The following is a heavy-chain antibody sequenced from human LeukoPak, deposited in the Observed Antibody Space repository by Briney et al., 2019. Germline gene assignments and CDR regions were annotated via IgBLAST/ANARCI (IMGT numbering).Heavy chain of an antibody. D-gene: IGHD3-9*01. J-gene: IGHJ4*02. Sequence: PGGSLRLSCAASGFTVSSNYMSWVRQAPGKGLEWVSVIYSGGTIYYADSVKGRFTISRDNAKNSLYLQMNSLRAEDTAVYYCARAYDILTGYYDYWGQGTLVTVSS. V-gene: IGHV3-53*01. CDR3: ARAYDILTGYYDY. CDR1: GFTVSSNY. CDR2: IYSGGTI.